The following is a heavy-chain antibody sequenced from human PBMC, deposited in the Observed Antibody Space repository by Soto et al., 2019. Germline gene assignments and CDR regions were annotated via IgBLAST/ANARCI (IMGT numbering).Heavy chain of an antibody. J-gene: IGHJ6*02. D-gene: IGHD2-15*01. Sequence: GEPLKISCKGSGYSFTSYWFGWVRQMPGKGLEWMGIIYPGDSDTRYSPSFQGQVTISADKSISTAYLQWSSLKASDTAMYYCARLCSGGSCYPYYYYGMDVWGQGTTVTVSS. CDR1: GYSFTSYW. CDR2: IYPGDSDT. V-gene: IGHV5-51*01. CDR3: ARLCSGGSCYPYYYYGMDV.